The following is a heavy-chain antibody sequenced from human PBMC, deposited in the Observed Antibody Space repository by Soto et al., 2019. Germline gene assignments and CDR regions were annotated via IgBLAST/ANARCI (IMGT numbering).Heavy chain of an antibody. V-gene: IGHV4-61*01. CDR1: GGSVSSGSYY. CDR2: IYYSGST. D-gene: IGHD6-13*01. CDR3: ARDATGVIAAAGRGVAFDI. Sequence: QVQLQESGPGLVKPSETLSLTCTVSGGSVSSGSYYWSWIRQPPGKGLEWIGYIYYSGSTNYNPSLKSRVTISVDTSKNQFSLKRSSVTAADTAVYYCARDATGVIAAAGRGVAFDIWGQGTMVTVSS. J-gene: IGHJ3*02.